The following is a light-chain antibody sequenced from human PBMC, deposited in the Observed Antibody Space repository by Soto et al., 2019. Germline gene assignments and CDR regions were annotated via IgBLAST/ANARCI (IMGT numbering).Light chain of an antibody. CDR3: HPYDNPLRLT. Sequence: DIPMTQSPPSLSASVGDRVTITCQASQDIRNRLNWYRQKPGKAPEVLIYDASNLATGVPSSFTGSGSDIDFTLSISSLQPEDIATYYCHPYDNPLRLTIGPGTKVNIQ. V-gene: IGKV1-33*01. CDR2: DAS. J-gene: IGKJ3*01. CDR1: QDIRNR.